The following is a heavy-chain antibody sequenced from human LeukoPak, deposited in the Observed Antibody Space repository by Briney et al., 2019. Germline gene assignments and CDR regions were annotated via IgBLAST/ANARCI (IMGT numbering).Heavy chain of an antibody. CDR1: GFTFDDYA. V-gene: IGHV3-9*01. J-gene: IGHJ4*02. CDR2: ISWNSGSI. D-gene: IGHD2-2*01. Sequence: GGSLRLSCAASGFTFDDYAMHWVRHAPGKGLEWVSGISWNSGSIGYADSVKGRFTIPRGNAKNSLYLQMNSLRAEDTALYYCAKDILEEPAAMMEYWGQGTLVTVSS. CDR3: AKDILEEPAAMMEY.